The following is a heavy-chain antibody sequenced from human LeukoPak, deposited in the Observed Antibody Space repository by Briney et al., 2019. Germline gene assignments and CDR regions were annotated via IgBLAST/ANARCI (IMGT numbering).Heavy chain of an antibody. CDR1: GGSISSCY. D-gene: IGHD2-2*01. Sequence: KPSETLSLTCTVSGGSISSCYWSWIRQPAGKGLEWIGRIYSSGSTNYNPSLKSRVTMSVDTSKNQFSLKLSSVTAADTAVYYCARDVVVPATANYYHYYYYMDVWGKGTAVTVSS. V-gene: IGHV4-4*07. J-gene: IGHJ6*03. CDR3: ARDVVVPATANYYHYYYYMDV. CDR2: IYSSGST.